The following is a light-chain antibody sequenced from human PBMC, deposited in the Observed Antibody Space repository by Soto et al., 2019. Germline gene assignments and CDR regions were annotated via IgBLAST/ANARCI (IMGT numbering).Light chain of an antibody. CDR1: SSDVGGYNY. J-gene: IGLJ1*01. Sequence: QSALTQPASVSGSPGQSITISCTGTSSDVGGYNYVSWYQQHPGKAPKLMIYEVSNRPSGVSNRFSGSKSGNTASLTISGLQAEDEADYYCNSYTISSTYVFGTGTKVTVL. CDR2: EVS. CDR3: NSYTISSTYV. V-gene: IGLV2-14*01.